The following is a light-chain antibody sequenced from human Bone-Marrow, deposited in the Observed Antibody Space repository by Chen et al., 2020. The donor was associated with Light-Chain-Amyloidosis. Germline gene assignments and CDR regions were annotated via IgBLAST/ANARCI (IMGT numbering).Light chain of an antibody. J-gene: IGLJ1*01. V-gene: IGLV2-14*01. Sequence: QSALTQPASVSGSPGQSITISCTGTSSDVGGDNHVSWYQHHPDNAPKLMIYEVTNRPSCVPDRFSGSKSDNTASLTISGLQTEDEADYFCSSYTITNTLVFGSGTRVTVL. CDR3: SSYTITNTLV. CDR2: EVT. CDR1: SSDVGGDNH.